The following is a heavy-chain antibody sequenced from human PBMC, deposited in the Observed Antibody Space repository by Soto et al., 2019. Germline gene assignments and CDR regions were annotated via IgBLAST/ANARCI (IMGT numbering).Heavy chain of an antibody. J-gene: IGHJ4*02. Sequence: SVKVTFKASGGTFSSYAISWVRQAPGQGLEWMGGIIPIFGTANYAQKFQGRVTITADKSTSTAYMELSSLRSEDTAVYYCARSVVVITTPSYYFDYWGQGTLVTVSS. CDR1: GGTFSSYA. D-gene: IGHD3-22*01. V-gene: IGHV1-69*06. CDR2: IIPIFGTA. CDR3: ARSVVVITTPSYYFDY.